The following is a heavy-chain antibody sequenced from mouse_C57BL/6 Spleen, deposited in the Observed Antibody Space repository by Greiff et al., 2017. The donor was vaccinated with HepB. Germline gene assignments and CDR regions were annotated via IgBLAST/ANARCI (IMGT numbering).Heavy chain of an antibody. J-gene: IGHJ2*01. V-gene: IGHV14-1*01. CDR3: TTLDGYYGGDY. CDR2: IDPEDGDT. CDR1: GFNIKDYY. Sequence: EVQLQQSGAELVRPGASVKLSCTASGFNIKDYYMHWVKQRPEQGLEWIGRIDPEDGDTEYAPKFQGKATMTADKSSNTAYLQLSSLTSEDTAVYYCTTLDGYYGGDYWGQGTTLTVSS. D-gene: IGHD2-3*01.